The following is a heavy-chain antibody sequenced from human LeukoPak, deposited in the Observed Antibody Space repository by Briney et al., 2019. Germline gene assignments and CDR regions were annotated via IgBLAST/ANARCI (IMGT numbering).Heavy chain of an antibody. CDR3: ARDGHLVIEGDFDY. J-gene: IGHJ4*02. D-gene: IGHD3-10*01. V-gene: IGHV4-39*07. CDR1: GGSISSSSYY. Sequence: TSETLSLTCTVSGGSISSSSYYWGWIRQPPGKGLEWIGSIYYSGSTYYNPSLKSRVTISVDTSKNQFSLKLSSVTAADTAVYYCARDGHLVIEGDFDYWGQGTLVTVSS. CDR2: IYYSGST.